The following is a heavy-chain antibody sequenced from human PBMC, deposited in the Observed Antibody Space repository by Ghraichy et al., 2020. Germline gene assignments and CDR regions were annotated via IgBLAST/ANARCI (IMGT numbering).Heavy chain of an antibody. J-gene: IGHJ3*01. V-gene: IGHV3-48*02. Sequence: GGSLRLSCAASGFTFSNTPMNWVRQAPGKGLEWVSYSSGSAPTTFYADSVKGRFTISRDNAKNSLYLQMNSLRDEDTALYYCARAFFSNGFTYAFDVWGQGTMVTVSS. D-gene: IGHD6-19*01. CDR3: ARAFFSNGFTYAFDV. CDR2: SSGSAPTT. CDR1: GFTFSNTP.